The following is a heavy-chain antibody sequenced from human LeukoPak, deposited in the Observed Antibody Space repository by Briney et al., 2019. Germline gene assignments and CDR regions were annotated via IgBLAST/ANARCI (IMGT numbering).Heavy chain of an antibody. CDR3: ARDLMVGSPFDS. J-gene: IGHJ4*02. CDR1: GFTFSNYW. CDR2: INTDGST. D-gene: IGHD2-8*01. Sequence: GGCLRLSCAASGFTFSNYWMHWVRQTPGKGLVWVSRINTDGSTSYADSVKGRFTISRDNAKSTLYLQMNSLRAEDTAVYYCARDLMVGSPFDSWGQGTLVTVSS. V-gene: IGHV3-74*01.